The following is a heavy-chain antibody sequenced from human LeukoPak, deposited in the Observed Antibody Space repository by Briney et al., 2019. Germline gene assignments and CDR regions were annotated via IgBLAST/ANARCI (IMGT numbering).Heavy chain of an antibody. Sequence: SVKVSCKVSGYTLTELSRHWVRPAPGKGREWMGGFDPEEGETIYAQKFQGRDTMTEDTSKDTAYMEQSSLRSEDTAVYYCASSHIAASGKVADYWGQGTLVTVSS. CDR2: FDPEEGET. D-gene: IGHD6-13*01. V-gene: IGHV1-24*01. J-gene: IGHJ4*02. CDR1: GYTLTELS. CDR3: ASSHIAASGKVADY.